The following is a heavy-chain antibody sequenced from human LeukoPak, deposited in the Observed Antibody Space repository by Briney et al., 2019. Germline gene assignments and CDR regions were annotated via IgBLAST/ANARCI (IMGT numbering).Heavy chain of an antibody. J-gene: IGHJ4*02. D-gene: IGHD5-18*01. CDR2: INPSGGST. CDR1: GYTFTSYY. V-gene: IGHV1-46*01. CDR3: ARDAGQRGYSYGYWDY. Sequence: ASVKVSCKASGYTFTSYYMHWVRQAPGQGLEWMGIINPSGGSTSYAQKFQGRVTMTRDMSTSTVYMELSSLRSEDTAVYYCARDAGQRGYSYGYWDYWGQGTLVTVSS.